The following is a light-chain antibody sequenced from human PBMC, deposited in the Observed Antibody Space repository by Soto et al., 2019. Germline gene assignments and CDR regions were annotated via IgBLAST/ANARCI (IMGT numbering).Light chain of an antibody. CDR2: DVS. CDR3: STYTGSNTPMV. Sequence: QSALTQPASVSPSPGQSITISCTGTSSDVGGYNYVSWYQQHPGKAPNLIIFDVSNRPSGVSNRFSRSKSRNSAPLTIAGLPAEYEDDYYCSTYTGSNTPMVYGGGTKL. CDR1: SSDVGGYNY. V-gene: IGLV2-14*01. J-gene: IGLJ2*01.